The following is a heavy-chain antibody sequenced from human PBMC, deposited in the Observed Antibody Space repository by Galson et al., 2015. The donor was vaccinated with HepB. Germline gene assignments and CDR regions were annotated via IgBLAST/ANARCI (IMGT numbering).Heavy chain of an antibody. J-gene: IGHJ6*02. CDR1: GFSFRGYW. V-gene: IGHV3-7*05. Sequence: SLRLSCAASGFSFRGYWMSWVRQTPGKGLEWVANIEKDGSRKFYVDSVEGRFTISRDNAKNSLFLQMSSLRAEDTAVYYCARGVDTPMGKFYYYGLDVWGQGTTVTVSS. CDR3: ARGVDTPMGKFYYYGLDV. CDR2: IEKDGSRK. D-gene: IGHD5-18*01.